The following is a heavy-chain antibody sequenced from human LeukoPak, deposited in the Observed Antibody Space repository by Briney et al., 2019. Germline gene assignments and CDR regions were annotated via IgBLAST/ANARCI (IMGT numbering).Heavy chain of an antibody. J-gene: IGHJ6*02. CDR2: IWYDGSNK. D-gene: IGHD3-3*01. Sequence: GGSLRLSCAASGFTFSSYGMHWVRQAPGKGLEWVAVIWYDGSNKYYADSVKGRFTISRDNSKNTLYLQMNSLRAEDTAAYYCARDTFYDFWSGYPHGMDVWGQGTTVTVSS. CDR1: GFTFSSYG. CDR3: ARDTFYDFWSGYPHGMDV. V-gene: IGHV3-33*01.